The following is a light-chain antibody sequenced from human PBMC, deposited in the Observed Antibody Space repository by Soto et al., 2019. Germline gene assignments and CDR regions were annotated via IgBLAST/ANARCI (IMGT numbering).Light chain of an antibody. CDR2: TNN. CDR1: DSNIGSHD. J-gene: IGLJ1*01. V-gene: IGLV1-47*01. Sequence: QSVLTQPTSASGTPGQRVAISCSGSDSNIGSHDVYWYQHRPEMPPKLLIHTNNQRPSGVPDRFSGSKSGPSASLAISGLRSEEEADYYCATWDDSLSGHVFGTGTKLTVL. CDR3: ATWDDSLSGHV.